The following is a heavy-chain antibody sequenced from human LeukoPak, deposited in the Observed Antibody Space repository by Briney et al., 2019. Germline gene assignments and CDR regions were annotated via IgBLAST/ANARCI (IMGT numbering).Heavy chain of an antibody. CDR3: ARDRRKYYYDSSGFEDAFDI. CDR2: IWYDGSNK. D-gene: IGHD3-22*01. V-gene: IGHV3-33*08. Sequence: GGSLRLSCAASGFTFSSYGMHWVRQAPGKGLEWVAVIWYDGSNKYYADSVKGRFTISRDNSKNTLYLQMNSLRAEDTAVYYCARDRRKYYYDSSGFEDAFDIWGQGTMVTVSS. J-gene: IGHJ3*02. CDR1: GFTFSSYG.